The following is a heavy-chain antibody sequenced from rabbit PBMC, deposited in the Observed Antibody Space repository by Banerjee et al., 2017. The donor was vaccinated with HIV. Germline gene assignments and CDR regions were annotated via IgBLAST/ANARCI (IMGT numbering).Heavy chain of an antibody. Sequence: QEQLEESGGGLVQPEGSLTLTCTASGFSFSNKYVMCWVRQAPGKGLEWIACINTSSGNTVYATWAKGRFTISKTSWTTVTLQMTSLTVADTATYFCARDAWGAEDFDLWGPGTLVTVS. J-gene: IGHJ4*01. CDR1: GFSFSNKYV. CDR2: INTSSGNT. V-gene: IGHV1S45*01. CDR3: ARDAWGAEDFDL. D-gene: IGHD4-1*01.